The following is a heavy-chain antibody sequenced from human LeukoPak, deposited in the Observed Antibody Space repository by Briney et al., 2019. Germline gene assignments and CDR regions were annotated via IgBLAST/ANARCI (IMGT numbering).Heavy chain of an antibody. CDR1: GFTFSSYA. CDR3: ARAPRGYHYYFDY. Sequence: PGGSLRLSCAASGFTFSSYAMHWVRQAPGKGLEYVSAISSNGGSTYYANSVKGRFTISRDNSKNTLYLQMGSLRAEDMAVYYCARAPRGYHYYFDYWGQGTLVTVSS. V-gene: IGHV3-64*01. J-gene: IGHJ4*02. D-gene: IGHD5-18*01. CDR2: ISSNGGST.